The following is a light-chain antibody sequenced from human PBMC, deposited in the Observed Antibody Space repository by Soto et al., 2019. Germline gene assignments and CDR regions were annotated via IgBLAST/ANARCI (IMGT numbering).Light chain of an antibody. J-gene: IGKJ4*01. V-gene: IGKV4-1*01. CDR2: WAS. CDR1: QVVFYNSKNY. CDR3: LQYFSHPFT. Sequence: DIVMTQSPESLAVSLGERVTINCKSSQVVFYNSKNYLGWYQQKPGQPPRLLIYWASTRNSGVPDRFRGSGSGTDFTLTISSLQAEDVGTYYCLQYFSHPFTFGGGTKVEIK.